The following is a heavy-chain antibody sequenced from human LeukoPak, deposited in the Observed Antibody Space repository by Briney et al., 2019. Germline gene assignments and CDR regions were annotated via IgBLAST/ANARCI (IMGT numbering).Heavy chain of an antibody. V-gene: IGHV3-7*03. CDR2: IKLDGSEK. CDR3: VRNLAVAGTCFDS. J-gene: IGHJ4*02. CDR1: GFTFGKYW. D-gene: IGHD6-19*01. Sequence: PGGSLRLSCVASGFTFGKYWMSWVRQAPGKGLEWVANIKLDGSEKNYVTSVRGRFTISRDNAESSLFLQMNSLRAEDTAVYYCVRNLAVAGTCFDSWGQGTLVTVSS.